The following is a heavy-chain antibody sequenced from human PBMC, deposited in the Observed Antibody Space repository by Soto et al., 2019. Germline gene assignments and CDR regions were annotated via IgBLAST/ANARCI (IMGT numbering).Heavy chain of an antibody. D-gene: IGHD2-15*01. CDR2: IYPGDSDT. Sequence: PGESLKISCKGSGYSFTSYWIGWVRQMPGKGLEWMGIIYPGDSDTRYSPSFKGQVTISADKSISTAYLQWSSLKASDTAMYYCARHSNYCSGGSCSSSHGMDVWGQGTTVTVSS. V-gene: IGHV5-51*01. CDR1: GYSFTSYW. CDR3: ARHSNYCSGGSCSSSHGMDV. J-gene: IGHJ6*02.